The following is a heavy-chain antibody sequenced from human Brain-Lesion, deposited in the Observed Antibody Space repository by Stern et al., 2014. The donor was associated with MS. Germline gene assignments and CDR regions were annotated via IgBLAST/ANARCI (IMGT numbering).Heavy chain of an antibody. V-gene: IGHV3-23*04. D-gene: IGHD6-19*01. CDR2: ISDRGGPT. J-gene: IGHJ1*01. CDR1: GFSFSTYA. Sequence: VQLVESGGGLVQPGGSLRLSCAASGFSFSTYAMSWVRQTPGKGLQWVSVISDRGGPTYYADSVKGRFTISRDNSKNTLYLQMDSLRADDTAVYYCAKWPHHIAVAGTRYFQQWGQGTLGTVSS. CDR3: AKWPHHIAVAGTRYFQQ.